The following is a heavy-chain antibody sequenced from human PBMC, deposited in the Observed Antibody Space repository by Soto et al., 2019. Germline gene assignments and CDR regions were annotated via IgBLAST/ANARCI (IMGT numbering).Heavy chain of an antibody. CDR3: ARGDEDYDILTGYYNLTFDY. V-gene: IGHV4-61*01. CDR1: GGSVSSGSYY. Sequence: SETLSLTCAVSGGSVSSGSYYWSWIRQPPGKGLEWIGYIYYSGSTNYNPSLKSRVTISVDTSKNQFSLKLSSVTAADTAVYYCARGDEDYDILTGYYNLTFDYWGQGTLVTVSS. J-gene: IGHJ4*02. CDR2: IYYSGST. D-gene: IGHD3-9*01.